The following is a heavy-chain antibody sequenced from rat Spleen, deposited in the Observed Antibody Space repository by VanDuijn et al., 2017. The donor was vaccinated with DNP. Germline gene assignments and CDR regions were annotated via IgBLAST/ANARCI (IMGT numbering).Heavy chain of an antibody. CDR1: GFTFSSYW. CDR2: ISPSGDTT. D-gene: IGHD1-7*01. V-gene: IGHV5-19*01. CDR3: ATHDYQGAY. Sequence: EVQLVETGGGLVQPGRSLKLSCVASGFTFSSYWMYWIRQAPGKGLEWVASISPSGDTTFYRDSVKGRFTISRDNTKSTLYLQMDSLRSEDTATYYCATHDYQGAYWGQGTLVTVSS. J-gene: IGHJ3*01.